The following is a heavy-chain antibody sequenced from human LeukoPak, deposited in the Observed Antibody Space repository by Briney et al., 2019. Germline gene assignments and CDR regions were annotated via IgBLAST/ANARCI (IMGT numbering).Heavy chain of an antibody. CDR2: IYPGDSDT. CDR1: GYSFTSYW. CDR3: ARHAIDGYSRGFNWFDP. D-gene: IGHD6-13*01. V-gene: IGHV5-51*01. J-gene: IGHJ5*02. Sequence: GESLKISCKGSGYSFTSYWIGWVRQMPGKGLEWMGIIYPGDSDTRYSPSFQGQVTISADKSISTAYLQWSSLKASDTAMYYCARHAIDGYSRGFNWFDPWGQGTLVTVSS.